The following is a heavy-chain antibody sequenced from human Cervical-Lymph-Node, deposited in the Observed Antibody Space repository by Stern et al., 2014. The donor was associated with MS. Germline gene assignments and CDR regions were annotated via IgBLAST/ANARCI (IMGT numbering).Heavy chain of an antibody. Sequence: QITLKESGPVLVKSTETLTLTCTVSGFSLRKAGMGVSWIRQPPGKALEXLAHIFSNDEKSYRTSLKSRLTISKDTSKSQVVLTMTNMDPLDTATYYCAWTLLLLFGDFSSRWFDPWGQGTLVTVSS. J-gene: IGHJ5*02. CDR3: AWTLLLLFGDFSSRWFDP. D-gene: IGHD2-21*01. CDR2: IFSNDEK. CDR1: GFSLRKAGMG. V-gene: IGHV2-26*01.